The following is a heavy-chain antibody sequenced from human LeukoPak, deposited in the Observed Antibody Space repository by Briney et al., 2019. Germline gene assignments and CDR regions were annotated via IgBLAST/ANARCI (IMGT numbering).Heavy chain of an antibody. Sequence: GGSLRLSCAASGFTFSSYAMSWVRQAPGKGLKWVSSISATGGSTFYADSVKGRFTISRDNSKNTLYLQMNSLRAEDTAVYYCAESGSLRGLLSWFDPWGQGTLVTVSS. D-gene: IGHD3-10*01. CDR1: GFTFSSYA. J-gene: IGHJ5*02. CDR3: AESGSLRGLLSWFDP. V-gene: IGHV3-23*01. CDR2: ISATGGST.